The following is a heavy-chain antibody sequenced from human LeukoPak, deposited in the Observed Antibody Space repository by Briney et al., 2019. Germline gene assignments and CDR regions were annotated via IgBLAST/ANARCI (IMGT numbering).Heavy chain of an antibody. CDR2: IYYSGST. Sequence: PQTLSLTCTVSGGSISSGDYYWSWIRQPPGKGLEWIGYIYYSGSTYYNPSLKSRVTISVDTSKNQFSLKLSSVTAADTAVYYCARQYSSGWYQIDYRGQGTLVTVSS. D-gene: IGHD6-19*01. CDR1: GGSISSGDYY. CDR3: ARQYSSGWYQIDY. J-gene: IGHJ4*02. V-gene: IGHV4-30-4*08.